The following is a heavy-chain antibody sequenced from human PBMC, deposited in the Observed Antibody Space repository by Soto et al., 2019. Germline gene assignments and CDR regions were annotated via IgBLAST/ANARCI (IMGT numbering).Heavy chain of an antibody. D-gene: IGHD6-6*01. CDR3: ARAGYSTSSEPQVPDDY. J-gene: IGHJ4*02. CDR2: MIPIFGTA. V-gene: IGHV1-69*01. CDR1: GGTFSSYA. Sequence: QVQLVQSGAEVKKPGSSVKVSCKASGGTFSSYAISWVRQAPGQGLEWMGGMIPIFGTAYYTQKFQGRVTMTADEITNTAYMKLSSLRSEGTAVYYCARAGYSTSSEPQVPDDYWGQGTLVTVSS.